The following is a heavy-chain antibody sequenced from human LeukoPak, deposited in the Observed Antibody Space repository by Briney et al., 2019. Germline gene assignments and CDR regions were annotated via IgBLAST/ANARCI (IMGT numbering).Heavy chain of an antibody. Sequence: GGSLRLSCAASGFTFSSYAMSWVRQAPGKGLEWVSAISGSGGSTYYADSVKGRFTISRDNSKNTLYLQMNSLRAEDTAVYYCAKDYRHYDFWSGYPYYFDYWGQGTLVTVPS. CDR3: AKDYRHYDFWSGYPYYFDY. J-gene: IGHJ4*02. CDR1: GFTFSSYA. V-gene: IGHV3-23*01. CDR2: ISGSGGST. D-gene: IGHD3-3*01.